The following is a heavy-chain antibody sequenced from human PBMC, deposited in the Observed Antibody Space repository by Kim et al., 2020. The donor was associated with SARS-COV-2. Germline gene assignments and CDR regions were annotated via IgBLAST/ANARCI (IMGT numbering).Heavy chain of an antibody. CDR2: IYYSGST. CDR3: ARGRDGHYYDSSGPYFDY. CDR1: GGSISSYY. J-gene: IGHJ4*02. V-gene: IGHV4-59*01. D-gene: IGHD3-22*01. Sequence: SETLSLTCTVSGGSISSYYWSWIRQPPGKGLEWIGYIYYSGSTNYNPSLKSRVTISVDTSKNQYSLKLSSVTAADTAVYDCARGRDGHYYDSSGPYFDYWGQGTLVTVSS.